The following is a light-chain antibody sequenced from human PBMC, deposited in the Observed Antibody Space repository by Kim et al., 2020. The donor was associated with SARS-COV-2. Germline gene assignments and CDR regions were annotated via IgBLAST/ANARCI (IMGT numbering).Light chain of an antibody. V-gene: IGKV3-15*01. CDR3: QQYNNRPPWT. J-gene: IGKJ1*01. Sequence: EIVMTQSPATLSVSPGERATLSCRASQSVGSNLAWYQQKPGQAHRLLIYGASTRATGVPARFSGSGSGTEFTLTISSLQSEDFAVYFCQQYNNRPPWTFGQGTKVDIK. CDR1: QSVGSN. CDR2: GAS.